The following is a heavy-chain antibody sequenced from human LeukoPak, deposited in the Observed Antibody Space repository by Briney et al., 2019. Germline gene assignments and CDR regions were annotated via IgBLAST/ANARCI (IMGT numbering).Heavy chain of an antibody. CDR2: IYHSGST. CDR1: GGSISSGGYS. CDR3: ARVNYYDSSGPHFDY. D-gene: IGHD3-22*01. Sequence: TSQTLSLTCAVSGGSISSGGYSWSWIRQPPGKGLEWIGYIYHSGSTYYNPSLKSRVTISVDRSKNQFSLKLSSVTAADTAVYYYARVNYYDSSGPHFDYWGQGTLVTVSS. V-gene: IGHV4-30-2*01. J-gene: IGHJ4*02.